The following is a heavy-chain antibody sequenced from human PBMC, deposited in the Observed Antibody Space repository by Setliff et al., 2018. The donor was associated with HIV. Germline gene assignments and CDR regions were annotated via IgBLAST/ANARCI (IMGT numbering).Heavy chain of an antibody. J-gene: IGHJ4*02. CDR2: MYYSGST. D-gene: IGHD2-8*01. V-gene: IGHV4-39*07. CDR3: LRVEDTAIYYCTKGVQRLRPYYFDS. CDR1: GGSISSSSYY. Sequence: PSETLSLTCTVSGGSISSSSYYWGWIRQSPGKGLEWIGSMYYSGSTHYNPSLKSRVTISLDTSNDRFSISRDNSRNTLYLQMNSLRVEDTAIYYCTKGVQRLRPYYFDSWGQGTLVTVSS.